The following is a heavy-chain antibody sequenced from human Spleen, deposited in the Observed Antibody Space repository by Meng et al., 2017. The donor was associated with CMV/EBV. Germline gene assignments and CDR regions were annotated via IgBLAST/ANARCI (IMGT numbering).Heavy chain of an antibody. CDR2: IRYDGSNK. CDR1: GFTFSSYG. Sequence: GESLKISCAASGFTFSSYGMHWVRQAPGKGLEWVAFIRYDGSNKYYADSVKGRFTISRDNSKNTLYLQMNSLRAEDTAVYYCAKDQGSIAAAGTDYWGQGTLVTVS. V-gene: IGHV3-30*02. D-gene: IGHD6-13*01. J-gene: IGHJ4*02. CDR3: AKDQGSIAAAGTDY.